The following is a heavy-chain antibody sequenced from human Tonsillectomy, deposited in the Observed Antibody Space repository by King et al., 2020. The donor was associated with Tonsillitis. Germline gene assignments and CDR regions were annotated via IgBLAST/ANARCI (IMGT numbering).Heavy chain of an antibody. CDR1: GFTFSSYS. CDR2: ISSNSGTNI. V-gene: IGHV3-21*01. J-gene: IGHJ4*02. CDR3: SRLVDGYTDY. Sequence: VQLVESGGGLVKPGGSLRLSCAASGFTFSSYSMNWVRLAPGKGLEWVSAISSNSGTNIYYADSVKGRFTISRDNAKNSLYLQMNSLRAEDTDVYYCSRLVDGYTDYWGQGTLVTVSS. D-gene: IGHD5-24*01.